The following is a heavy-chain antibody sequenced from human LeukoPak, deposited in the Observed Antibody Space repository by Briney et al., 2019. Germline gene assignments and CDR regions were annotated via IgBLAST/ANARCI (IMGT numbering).Heavy chain of an antibody. D-gene: IGHD2-21*02. CDR1: GGSISSDY. CDR2: IHYSGPT. J-gene: IGHJ4*02. Sequence: SETLSPTCTVSGGSISSDYWSWIRQPPGKGLEWIGYIHYSGPTNYNPSLESRVTISVDTSKNQFSLKLSSVTAADTALYYCATLRGANTAVFDSWGQGALVTVSS. V-gene: IGHV4-59*08. CDR3: ATLRGANTAVFDS.